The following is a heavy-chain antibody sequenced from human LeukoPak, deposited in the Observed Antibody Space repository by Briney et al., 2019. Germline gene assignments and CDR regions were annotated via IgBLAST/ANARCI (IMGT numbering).Heavy chain of an antibody. J-gene: IGHJ4*02. CDR1: GFSLSDFN. D-gene: IGHD3-16*01. CDR2: ISSSSSTI. CDR3: ARGFGYYDS. Sequence: GGSLRLSCIAAGFSLSDFNMNWVRQAPGKGLEWISSISSSSSTIYYADSVKGRFTISRDNAKNSVSLQMNSLRDDDTSLYYCARGFGYYDSWGQGTLVAVSS. V-gene: IGHV3-48*02.